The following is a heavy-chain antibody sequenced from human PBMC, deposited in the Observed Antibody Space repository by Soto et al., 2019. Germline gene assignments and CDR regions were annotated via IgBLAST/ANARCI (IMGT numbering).Heavy chain of an antibody. CDR1: GFSLSTSGVG. Sequence: QITLKESGPPLVKPTQTLTLTCTFSGFSLSTSGVGVAWIRQPPGKALEWLALIYWDDDKRYSPSLKSRLTIAKDASKNQVVLTMTNMDPVDPATYYCPHSGSYCSSTNCYGYWGQGTLVTVSS. CDR3: PHSGSYCSSTNCYGY. J-gene: IGHJ4*02. V-gene: IGHV2-5*02. D-gene: IGHD2-2*01. CDR2: IYWDDDK.